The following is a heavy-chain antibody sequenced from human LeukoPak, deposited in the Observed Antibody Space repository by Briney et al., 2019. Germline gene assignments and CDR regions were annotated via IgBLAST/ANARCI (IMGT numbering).Heavy chain of an antibody. CDR3: ARSPDYYDSSVYDY. J-gene: IGHJ4*02. Sequence: ASVKVSCKASGYTFTGYYMHWVRQAPGQGLEWMGRINPNSGGTNYAQKFQGRVTMTRDTSISTAYMELSRLRSDDTAVYYCARSPDYYDSSVYDYWGQGTLVTVSS. V-gene: IGHV1-2*06. CDR1: GYTFTGYY. CDR2: INPNSGGT. D-gene: IGHD3-22*01.